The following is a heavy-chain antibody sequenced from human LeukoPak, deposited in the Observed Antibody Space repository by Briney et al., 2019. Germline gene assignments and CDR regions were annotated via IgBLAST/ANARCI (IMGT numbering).Heavy chain of an antibody. CDR2: IYYSGST. CDR3: AREVYRRSAFDI. CDR1: GGSISSYY. J-gene: IGHJ3*02. Sequence: SETLSLTCTASGGSISSYYWSWIRQPPGKGLEWIGYIYYSGSTNYNPSLKSRVTISVDTSKNQFSLKLSSVTAADTAVYYCAREVYRRSAFDIWGQGTMVTVSS. D-gene: IGHD1-14*01. V-gene: IGHV4-59*01.